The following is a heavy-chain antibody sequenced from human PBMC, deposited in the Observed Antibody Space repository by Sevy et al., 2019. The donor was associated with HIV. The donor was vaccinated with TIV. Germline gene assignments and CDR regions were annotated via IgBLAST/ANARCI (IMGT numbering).Heavy chain of an antibody. CDR3: SRAGAGGYYDMDV. V-gene: IGHV4-39*01. CDR1: GGSINSTSFY. D-gene: IGHD3-16*01. J-gene: IGHJ6*02. Sequence: SETLSLTCNVSGGSINSTSFYWGWIRQPPGQGLEWVGNNYFRGRNYYHPSLKSRVTITVDTSKTQSSLNLNSVTAADTAVAYCSRAGAGGYYDMDVWGQGTTVTVSS. CDR2: NYFRGRN.